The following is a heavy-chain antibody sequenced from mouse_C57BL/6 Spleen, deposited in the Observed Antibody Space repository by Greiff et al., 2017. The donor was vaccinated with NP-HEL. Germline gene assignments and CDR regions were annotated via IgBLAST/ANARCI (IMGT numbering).Heavy chain of an antibody. Sequence: DVHLVESGGDLVKPGGSLKLSCAASGFTFSSYGMSWVRQTPDKRLEWVATISSGGSYTYYPDSVKGRFTISRDNAKNTLYLQMSSLKSEDTAMYYWARHGDYGGFAYWGQGTLVTVSA. CDR3: ARHGDYGGFAY. D-gene: IGHD2-4*01. V-gene: IGHV5-6*01. CDR2: ISSGGSYT. J-gene: IGHJ3*01. CDR1: GFTFSSYG.